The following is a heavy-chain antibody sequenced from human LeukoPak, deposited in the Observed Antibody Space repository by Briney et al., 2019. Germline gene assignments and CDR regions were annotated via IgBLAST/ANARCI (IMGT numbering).Heavy chain of an antibody. CDR2: ISGSGGST. V-gene: IGHV3-23*01. CDR3: AKDLSDSGSYRSVIYYFDY. D-gene: IGHD1-26*01. Sequence: GGSLRLSCAASGFTFSSYAMSWVRQAPGKGLEWVSAISGSGGSTYYADSVKGRFTISRDNSKNTLYLQMNSLRAEDTAVYYCAKDLSDSGSYRSVIYYFDYWGQGTLVTVSS. J-gene: IGHJ4*02. CDR1: GFTFSSYA.